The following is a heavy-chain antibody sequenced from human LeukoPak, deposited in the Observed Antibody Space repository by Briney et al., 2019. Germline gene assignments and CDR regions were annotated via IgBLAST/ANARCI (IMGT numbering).Heavy chain of an antibody. D-gene: IGHD3-22*01. CDR1: GGSFSRYY. CDR3: ARLPIVVVKALDY. CDR2: IYYSGST. J-gene: IGHJ4*02. Sequence: PSETLSLTCTASGGSFSRYYWTWIRQPPGKGLEWIGYIYYSGSTYYNPSLKSRVTISVDTSKNQFSLKLSSVTAADTAVYYCARLPIVVVKALDYWGQGTLVTVSS. V-gene: IGHV4-59*08.